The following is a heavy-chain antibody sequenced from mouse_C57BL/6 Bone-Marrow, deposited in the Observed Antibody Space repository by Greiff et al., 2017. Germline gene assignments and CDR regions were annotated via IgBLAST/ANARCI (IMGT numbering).Heavy chain of an antibody. J-gene: IGHJ2*01. CDR1: GYTFTDYY. D-gene: IGHD1-3*01. CDR3: ARDITEGYFDY. Sequence: VQLQQSGPELVKPGASVKISCKASGYTFTDYYMNWVKQSHGKSLEWIGDINPNNGGTSYNQKFKGKATLTVDKSSSTAYMELRSLTSEDSAVYYCARDITEGYFDYWGQGTTLTVSS. CDR2: INPNNGGT. V-gene: IGHV1-26*01.